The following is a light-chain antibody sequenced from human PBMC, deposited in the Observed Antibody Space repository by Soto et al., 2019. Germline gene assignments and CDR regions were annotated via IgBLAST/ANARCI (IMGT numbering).Light chain of an antibody. CDR1: SSDVGGYNY. J-gene: IGLJ1*01. V-gene: IGLV2-8*01. CDR3: SSYAGSSNV. CDR2: EVN. Sequence: QSVLTQSPSASGPPGQSVAISCTGTSSDVGGYNYVSWYQQHPGKAPKLMIYEVNKRPSGAPDRFSGSKSGNTASLTVSGLQAEDEADYYCSSYAGSSNVFGTGTKVTVL.